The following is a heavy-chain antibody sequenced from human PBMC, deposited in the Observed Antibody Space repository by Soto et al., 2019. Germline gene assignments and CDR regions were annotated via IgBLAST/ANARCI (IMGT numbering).Heavy chain of an antibody. CDR1: GYTFTGYY. V-gene: IGHV1-2*04. CDR2: INPNSGAT. Sequence: ASVNVSCKASGYTFTGYYIHGVRQAPGQGLEWLGWINPNSGATYYAQKFQGWVNMTTDTSISTAYMELSRLRSDGSAVYYCARGIPLAGLGYYFDYWGQGTLVTVSS. D-gene: IGHD6-19*01. J-gene: IGHJ4*02. CDR3: ARGIPLAGLGYYFDY.